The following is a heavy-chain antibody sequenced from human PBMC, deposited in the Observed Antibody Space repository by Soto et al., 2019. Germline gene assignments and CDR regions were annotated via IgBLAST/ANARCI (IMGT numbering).Heavy chain of an antibody. CDR1: GFTFSSYA. CDR2: ISGSGGST. CDR3: AKDPPTYYYGSGSSIFDY. D-gene: IGHD3-10*01. Sequence: GGSLRLSCAASGFTFSSYAMSWVRQAPGKGLEWVLAISGSGGSTYYADSVKGRFTISRDNSKNTLYLQMNSLRAEDTAVYYCAKDPPTYYYGSGSSIFDYWGQGTLVTVSS. V-gene: IGHV3-23*01. J-gene: IGHJ4*02.